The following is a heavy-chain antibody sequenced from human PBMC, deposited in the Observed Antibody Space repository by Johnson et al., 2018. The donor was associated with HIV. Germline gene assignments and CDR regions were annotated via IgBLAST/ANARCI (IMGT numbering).Heavy chain of an antibody. V-gene: IGHV3-9*01. Sequence: VQLVESGGGLVQPGRSLRLSCAASGFTFDDYAMHWVLQAPGKGLEWVSGISWNSGSIGYADSVKGRFTISRDNAKNSLYLQMNSLRAEDTALYYCAKVLLPQDAFDIWGQGTMVTVSS. CDR1: GFTFDDYA. CDR2: ISWNSGSI. J-gene: IGHJ3*02. D-gene: IGHD2/OR15-2a*01. CDR3: AKVLLPQDAFDI.